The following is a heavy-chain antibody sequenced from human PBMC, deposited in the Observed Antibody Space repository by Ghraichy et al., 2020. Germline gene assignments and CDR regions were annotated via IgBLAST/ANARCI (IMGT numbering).Heavy chain of an antibody. CDR2: INTDGTTT. CDR1: GMTFSNYW. J-gene: IGHJ4*02. D-gene: IGHD1-26*01. CDR3: ARDVGGAYSF. Sequence: GGSLRLSCEASGMTFSNYWIHWVRQVPGKGLVWVARINTDGTTTNHADSVKGRFTISRDNARNTLYLQMNSLRDEDTAVYYCARDVGGAYSFWGQGTLVTVSS. V-gene: IGHV3-74*01.